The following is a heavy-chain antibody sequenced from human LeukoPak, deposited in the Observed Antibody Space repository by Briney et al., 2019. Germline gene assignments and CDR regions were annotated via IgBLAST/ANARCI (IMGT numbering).Heavy chain of an antibody. CDR1: GFNFTIYA. J-gene: IGHJ5*02. Sequence: GGSLRLSCAASGFNFTIYAMTWVRQAPGKGREWVSAISNSGADTYYADSVRGRFTISRDNSKNTLYLQMNSLSDEDTAVYYCAKKHYHWLAPWSQGTLVIVSS. CDR2: ISNSGADT. V-gene: IGHV3-23*01. CDR3: AKKHYHWLAP. D-gene: IGHD3-10*01.